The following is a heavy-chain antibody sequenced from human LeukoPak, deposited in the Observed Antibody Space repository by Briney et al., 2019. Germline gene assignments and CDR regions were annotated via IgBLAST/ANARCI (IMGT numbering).Heavy chain of an antibody. D-gene: IGHD6-6*01. CDR1: GVSISSYY. CDR2: IYTSGST. V-gene: IGHV4-4*07. J-gene: IGHJ3*02. CDR3: ARGLPIAARRGIDAFDI. Sequence: SETLSLTCTVSGVSISSYYWSWIRQPAGKGLQWIGRIYTSGSTNYNPSLKSRVTMSVDTSKNQFSLKLSSVTAADTAVYYCARGLPIAARRGIDAFDIWGQGTMVTVSS.